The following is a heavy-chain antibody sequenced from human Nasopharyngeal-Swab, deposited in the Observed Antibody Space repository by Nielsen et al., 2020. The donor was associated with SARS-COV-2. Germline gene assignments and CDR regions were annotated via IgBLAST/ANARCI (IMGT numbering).Heavy chain of an antibody. D-gene: IGHD5-12*01. V-gene: IGHV1-18*01. J-gene: IGHJ6*04. CDR2: ISAYNGNT. CDR3: ARDMGGYGIEDYYYYYGMDV. CDR1: GYTFTSYG. Sequence: ASVKVSCKASGYTFTSYGISWVRQAPGQGLEWMGWISAYNGNTNYAQKLQGRVTMTTDTSTSTAYMELRSLRSEDTAVYYCARDMGGYGIEDYYYYYGMDVWGKGTTVTVSS.